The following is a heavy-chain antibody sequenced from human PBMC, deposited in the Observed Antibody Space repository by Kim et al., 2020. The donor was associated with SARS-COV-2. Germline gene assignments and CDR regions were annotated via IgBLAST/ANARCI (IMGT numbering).Heavy chain of an antibody. CDR3: ARRGSSTSWYFDL. Sequence: SETLSLTCTVSGDSISGYSWSWIRQPPGKGLEWIGYVHYSGSTNYNPSLKSRVTIAVDTSKNQASLKLSSVTAADTAVYYCARRGSSTSWYFDLWGRGTLVTVSS. V-gene: IGHV4-59*01. D-gene: IGHD2-2*01. J-gene: IGHJ2*01. CDR1: GDSISGYS. CDR2: VHYSGST.